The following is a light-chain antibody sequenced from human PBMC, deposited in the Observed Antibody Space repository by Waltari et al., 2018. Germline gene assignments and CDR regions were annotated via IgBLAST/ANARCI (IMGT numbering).Light chain of an antibody. J-gene: IGLJ2*01. V-gene: IGLV3-21*02. Sequence: SYVLTQPPSVSVAPGQTATISCGGDSLGSKKVHWYQQRPGQAPFLVVNADTDRPPGIPGRISGSKSGNTATLTINRVEAGDEADFYCQVWESSSDHWFFGGGTKLTVL. CDR3: QVWESSSDHWF. CDR2: ADT. CDR1: SLGSKK.